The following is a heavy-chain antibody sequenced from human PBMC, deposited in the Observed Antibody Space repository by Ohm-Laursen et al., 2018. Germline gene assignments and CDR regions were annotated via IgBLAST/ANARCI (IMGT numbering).Heavy chain of an antibody. J-gene: IGHJ5*01. V-gene: IGHV3-7*01. CDR3: ARGRVVVMVASTPFGF. D-gene: IGHD2-15*01. Sequence: SLRLSCAAPGFTFSSYWMSWVRQAPGKGLEWVANIKQDGSEKYYVDSVKGRFTISRDNAKNSLYLQMNSLRPEDTAMYYCARGRVVVMVASTPFGFWGQGTLATVSS. CDR1: GFTFSSYW. CDR2: IKQDGSEK.